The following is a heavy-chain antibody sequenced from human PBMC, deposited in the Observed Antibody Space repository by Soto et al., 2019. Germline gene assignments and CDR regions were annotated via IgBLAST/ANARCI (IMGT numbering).Heavy chain of an antibody. CDR2: ISAYNGNT. D-gene: IGHD4-17*01. CDR1: GYTFTSYG. CDR3: ARDRVGDYVGTPFDP. V-gene: IGHV1-18*01. Sequence: GASVKVSCKASGYTFTSYGISWVRQAPGQGHERMGWISAYNGNTNYAQKPQGRVTMTTDTSTSTAYMELRSLRSDDTAVYYCARDRVGDYVGTPFDPWGQGTLVTVSS. J-gene: IGHJ5*02.